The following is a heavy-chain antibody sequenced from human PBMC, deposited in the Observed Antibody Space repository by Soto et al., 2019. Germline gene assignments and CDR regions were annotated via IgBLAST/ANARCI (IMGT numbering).Heavy chain of an antibody. CDR1: GGSISNYY. D-gene: IGHD2-15*01. V-gene: IGHV4-4*07. CDR3: ARGGQDVSSGPFDF. J-gene: IGHJ5*01. CDR2: IDTSGST. Sequence: PSETLSLTCTVSGGSISNYYCNWIRQPAGKGLEWIGRIDTSGSTNYNPSLKSRVTMSVDTSKQEFSLKLSSVTAADTALYYCARGGQDVSSGPFDFWGGGAMVTVFS.